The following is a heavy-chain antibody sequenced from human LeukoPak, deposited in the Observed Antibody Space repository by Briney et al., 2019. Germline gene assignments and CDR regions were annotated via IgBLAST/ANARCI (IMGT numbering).Heavy chain of an antibody. D-gene: IGHD3-16*01. CDR1: GGSISSYY. CDR3: ARAHYDYVWGSCQGYNWFDP. Sequence: SETLSLTCTVSGGSISSYYWGWIRQPPGKGLEWIGGIYYSGSTYYNPSLKSRVTISVDTSKNQFSLKLSSVTAADTAVYYCARAHYDYVWGSCQGYNWFDPWGQGTLVTVSS. CDR2: IYYSGST. J-gene: IGHJ5*02. V-gene: IGHV4-39*07.